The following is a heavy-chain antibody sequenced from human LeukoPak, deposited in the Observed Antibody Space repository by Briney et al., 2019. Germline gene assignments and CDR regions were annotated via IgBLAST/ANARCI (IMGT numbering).Heavy chain of an antibody. D-gene: IGHD3-10*01. J-gene: IGHJ5*02. Sequence: PSETLSLTCTVSGGSISSYYWSWIRQPAGKGLEWIGRIYTSGSTNYNPSLKSRVTMSVDTSKNQFSLKLSSVTAADTAVYYCARSLIPYGSGSYNWFDPWGQGTLVAVSS. CDR1: GGSISSYY. CDR2: IYTSGST. CDR3: ARSLIPYGSGSYNWFDP. V-gene: IGHV4-4*07.